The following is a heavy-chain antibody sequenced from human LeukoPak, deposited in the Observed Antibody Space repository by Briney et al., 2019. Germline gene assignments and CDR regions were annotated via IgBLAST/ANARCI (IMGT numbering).Heavy chain of an antibody. D-gene: IGHD3-9*01. J-gene: IGHJ4*02. V-gene: IGHV3-23*01. Sequence: GGSLRLSCAASGFTFDYYAMHWVRQAPGKGLEWVSGVSGSGTTTYYSDSVKGRFTISRDNSKNKVYLHMSSLRDEDTALYYCAKGYDILSAYLDYWGQGTLVTVSS. CDR2: VSGSGTTT. CDR1: GFTFDYYA. CDR3: AKGYDILSAYLDY.